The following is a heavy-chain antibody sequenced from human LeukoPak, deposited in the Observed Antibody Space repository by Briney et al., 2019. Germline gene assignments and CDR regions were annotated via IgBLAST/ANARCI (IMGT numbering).Heavy chain of an antibody. J-gene: IGHJ3*02. CDR2: INPNSGGT. V-gene: IGHV1-2*02. CDR3: ARDNGYCSSTSCEGAFDI. D-gene: IGHD2-2*01. CDR1: GYTFTGYY. Sequence: ASVKVSCKASGYTFTGYYMHWVRRAPGQGLEWMGWINPNSGGTNYAQKFQGRVTMTRDTSISTAYMELSRLRSDDTAVYYCARDNGYCSSTSCEGAFDIWGQGTMVTVSS.